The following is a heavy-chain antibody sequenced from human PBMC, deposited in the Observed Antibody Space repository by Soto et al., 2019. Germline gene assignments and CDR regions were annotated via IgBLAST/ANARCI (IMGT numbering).Heavy chain of an antibody. D-gene: IGHD3-22*01. J-gene: IGHJ4*02. Sequence: PGGSLRLSCAASGFTFSSYFMSLVRQAPGKGLEWVSGISVSGHSIYYADSVKGRFTISRYNSKNTVYLQMNSLRGDDTAVYYCAKDGSYYDSPTESDYWGQGTLVTVSS. CDR2: ISVSGHSI. V-gene: IGHV3-23*01. CDR1: GFTFSSYF. CDR3: AKDGSYYDSPTESDY.